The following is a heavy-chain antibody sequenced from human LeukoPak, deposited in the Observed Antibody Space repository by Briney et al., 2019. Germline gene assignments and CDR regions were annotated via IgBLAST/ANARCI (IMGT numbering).Heavy chain of an antibody. CDR1: GGTFSSYA. CDR2: IIPIFGTA. J-gene: IGHJ5*02. D-gene: IGHD3-22*01. Sequence: GASVKVSRKASGGTFSSYAISWVRQAPGQGLEWMGGIIPIFGTANYAQKFQGRVTITADESTSTAYMELSSLRSEDTAVYYCARDPRGWLSNNWFDPWGQGTLVTVSS. CDR3: ARDPRGWLSNNWFDP. V-gene: IGHV1-69*13.